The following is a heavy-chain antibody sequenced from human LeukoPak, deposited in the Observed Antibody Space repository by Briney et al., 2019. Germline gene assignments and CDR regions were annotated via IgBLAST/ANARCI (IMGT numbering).Heavy chain of an antibody. CDR3: ARHEYSGSYYGLSWFDP. D-gene: IGHD1-26*01. V-gene: IGHV4-39*01. CDR2: IYYSGNT. J-gene: IGHJ5*02. Sequence: NPSETLSLTCTVSGGSISSSGYYWGWIRQPPGKGLEWIASIYYSGNTYYTPSLKSRVTISVDTSQNQLSLKLSSLTAADTAVYYCARHEYSGSYYGLSWFDPWGQGTLVTVSS. CDR1: GGSISSSGYY.